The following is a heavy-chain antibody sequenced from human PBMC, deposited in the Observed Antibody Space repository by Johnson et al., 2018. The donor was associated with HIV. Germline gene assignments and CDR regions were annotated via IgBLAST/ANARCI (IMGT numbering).Heavy chain of an antibody. Sequence: VQLVESGGVVVQPGGSLRLSCAASGFTFSNAWMSWVRQASGKGLEWVGRIRSNANTYATAYAASVKGRFAIPRDNSNHTAYMQMNSLTIEDTAVYYCARRTLGGYCPKGICPINAFDVWGQGTTVTVAS. V-gene: IGHV3-73*01. CDR2: IRSNANTYAT. D-gene: IGHD2-8*01. CDR1: GFTFSNAW. J-gene: IGHJ3*01. CDR3: ARRTLGGYCPKGICPINAFDV.